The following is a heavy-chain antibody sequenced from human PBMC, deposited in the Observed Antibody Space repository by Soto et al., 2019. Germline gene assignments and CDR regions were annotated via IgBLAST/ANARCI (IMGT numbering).Heavy chain of an antibody. CDR1: GGSVSSGSYY. D-gene: IGHD3-22*01. Sequence: PSETLSLTCTVSGGSVSSGSYYWSWIRQPPGKGLEWIGYIYYSGSTNYNPSLKSRVTMSVDTSKNQFSLKLSSVTAADTAVYYCARDLGYDTSGYYAYWGQGTLVTVSS. CDR2: IYYSGST. V-gene: IGHV4-61*01. CDR3: ARDLGYDTSGYYAY. J-gene: IGHJ4*02.